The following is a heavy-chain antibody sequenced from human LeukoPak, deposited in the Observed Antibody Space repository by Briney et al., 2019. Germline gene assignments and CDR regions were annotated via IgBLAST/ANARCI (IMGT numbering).Heavy chain of an antibody. V-gene: IGHV3-21*01. J-gene: IGHJ6*03. CDR3: ARGEDSSSFYYYMGV. D-gene: IGHD6-13*01. CDR2: ISSSSSYI. Sequence: PGGSLRLSCAAPGFTFSSYSMDWGRQAPGKGLEWVSSISSSSSYIYYADSVKGRFTISRDNAKNSLYLQMNSMRAVDTAVYYCARGEDSSSFYYYMGVLGKGTTVTVSS. CDR1: GFTFSSYS.